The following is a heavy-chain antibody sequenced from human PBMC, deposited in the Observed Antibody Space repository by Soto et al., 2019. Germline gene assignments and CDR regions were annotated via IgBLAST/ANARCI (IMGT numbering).Heavy chain of an antibody. CDR2: ITSNNI. CDR1: GFTFSAYR. J-gene: IGHJ6*03. CDR3: ARPDRIFYYLEV. V-gene: IGHV3-21*01. Sequence: EVQLVESGGGLVKPGGSLRLSCETSGFTFSAYRMNWVRQAPGRGLEFVSSITSNNIYYADSVRVRFTISRDNAKNALYLQMTSLREYVKAVYYCARPDRIFYYLEVWVTGTTVTVSS.